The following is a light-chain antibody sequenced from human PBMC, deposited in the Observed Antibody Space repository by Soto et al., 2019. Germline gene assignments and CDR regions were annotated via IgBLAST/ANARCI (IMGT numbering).Light chain of an antibody. J-gene: IGKJ2*01. Sequence: EIVLTQSPGTLSLSPGEGATLSCRASHSVASTYLAWYQQKPDLAPRLIFYGASNRASVTPDRFSGGWSGTDFTPTISRLEPEDFAVYYCQQYGSSSFTFGQGTKVEIK. V-gene: IGKV3-20*01. CDR1: HSVASTY. CDR2: GAS. CDR3: QQYGSSSFT.